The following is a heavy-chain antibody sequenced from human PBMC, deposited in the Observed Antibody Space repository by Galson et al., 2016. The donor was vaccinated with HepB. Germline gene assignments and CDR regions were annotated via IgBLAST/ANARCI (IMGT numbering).Heavy chain of an antibody. CDR3: YGHLDY. CDR2: IRPQRDRKTP. CDR1: GFTFTNAW. V-gene: IGHV3-15*01. D-gene: IGHD4-17*01. J-gene: IGHJ4*02. Sequence: SLRLSCAASGFTFTNAWMNWVRQAPGKGLEWVGRIRPQRDRKTPVYAAPVEGRFTISRDDSKNTLYLQMNSLTTEDTALYYCYGHLDYWGRGTLVTVSS.